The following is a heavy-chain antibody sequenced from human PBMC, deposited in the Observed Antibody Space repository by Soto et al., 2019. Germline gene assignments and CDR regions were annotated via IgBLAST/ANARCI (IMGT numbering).Heavy chain of an antibody. V-gene: IGHV6-1*01. D-gene: IGHD3-22*01. CDR1: GDSVSSNSAA. Sequence: SQTLSLTCAISGDSVSSNSAAWNWIRQSPSRGLEWLGRTYYRSKWYNDYAVSVKSRITINPDTSKNQFSLQLNSVTPEDTAVYYCARVGGYYDSSGYPRNYGMDVWGQGTTVTVXS. J-gene: IGHJ6*02. CDR3: ARVGGYYDSSGYPRNYGMDV. CDR2: TYYRSKWYN.